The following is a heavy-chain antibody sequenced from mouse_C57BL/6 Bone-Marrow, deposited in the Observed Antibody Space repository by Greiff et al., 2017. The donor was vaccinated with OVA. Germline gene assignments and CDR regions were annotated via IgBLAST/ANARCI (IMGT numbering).Heavy chain of an antibody. V-gene: IGHV1-15*01. CDR1: GYTFTDYE. CDR3: TRKSSYKYFDV. J-gene: IGHJ1*03. D-gene: IGHD1-1*01. CDR2: IDPETGGT. Sequence: QVHVKQSGAELVRPGASVTLSCKASGYTFTDYEMHWVKQTPVHGLEWIGAIDPETGGTAYNQKFKGKAILTADKSSSTAYMELRSLTSEDSAVYYCTRKSSYKYFDVWGTGTTVTVSS.